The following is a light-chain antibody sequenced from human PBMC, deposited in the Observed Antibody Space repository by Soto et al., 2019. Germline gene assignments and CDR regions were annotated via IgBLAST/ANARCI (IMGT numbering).Light chain of an antibody. J-gene: IGLJ2*01. CDR1: SSNIGNNY. CDR2: ENN. CDR3: GTWDSSLSVV. Sequence: QSVLTQPPSVSAAPGQKVTISCSGSSSNIGNNYVSWYQQLPGTAPKLLIYENNKRPSGIPDRFSGSKSGTSATLGITGLQTGYEADYYCGTWDSSLSVVFGGGTKLTVL. V-gene: IGLV1-51*02.